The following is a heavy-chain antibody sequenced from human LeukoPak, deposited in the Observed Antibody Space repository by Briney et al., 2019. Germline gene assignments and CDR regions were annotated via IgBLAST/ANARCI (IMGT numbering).Heavy chain of an antibody. CDR3: ASEPLGYDSPFDY. CDR2: INHSGST. CDR1: GGSFSGYY. D-gene: IGHD5-12*01. J-gene: IGHJ4*02. V-gene: IGHV4-34*01. Sequence: SETLSLTCAVYGGSFSGYYWSWIRQPPGKGLEWIGEINHSGSTNYNPSLKSRVTISVDTSKNQFSLKLSSVTATDTAVYYCASEPLGYDSPFDYWGQGTLVTVSS.